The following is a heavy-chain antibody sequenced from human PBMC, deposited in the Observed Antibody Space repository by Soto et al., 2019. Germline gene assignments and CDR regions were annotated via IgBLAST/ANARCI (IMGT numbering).Heavy chain of an antibody. CDR2: IYYSGST. J-gene: IGHJ4*02. CDR1: GGSISSSSYY. V-gene: IGHV4-39*01. CDR3: ARHRGRSIAAAQI. D-gene: IGHD6-13*01. Sequence: QLQLQESGPGLVKPSETLSLTCTVSGGSISSSSYYWGWIRQPPGKGLEWIGSIYYSGSTYYNPSLKSRVTISVDTSKNQFSLKLSSVTAADTAVYYCARHRGRSIAAAQIWGQGTLVTVSS.